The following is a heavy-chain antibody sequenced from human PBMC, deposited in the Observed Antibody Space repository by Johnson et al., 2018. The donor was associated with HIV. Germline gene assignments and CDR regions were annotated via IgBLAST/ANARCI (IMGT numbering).Heavy chain of an antibody. V-gene: IGHV3-23*04. CDR1: GFTFSSYA. J-gene: IGHJ3*02. CDR2: VGGSTSST. Sequence: VQLVESGGGLVQPGGSLRLSCAASGFTFSSYAMNWVRQPPGEGLEWVSTVGGSTSSTSYADSVKGRFTISRDNSNNTLYLQMNSLRAEDTAVYYCARKKSCSSTSCYWDDAFDIWGQGTMVTVSS. D-gene: IGHD2-2*01. CDR3: ARKKSCSSTSCYWDDAFDI.